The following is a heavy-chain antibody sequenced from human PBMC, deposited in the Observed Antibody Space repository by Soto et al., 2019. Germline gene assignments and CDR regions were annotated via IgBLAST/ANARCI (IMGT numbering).Heavy chain of an antibody. CDR1: GFTFSSYS. CDR2: ISSSSSYI. J-gene: IGHJ4*02. V-gene: IGHV3-21*01. CDR3: ASERPPGQTGDRVGVDY. D-gene: IGHD7-27*01. Sequence: GGSLRLSCAASGFTFSSYSMNWVRQAPGKGLEWVSSISSSSSYIYYADSVKGRFTISRDNAKNSLYLQMNSLRAEDTAVYYCASERPPGQTGDRVGVDYWGQGTLVTVSS.